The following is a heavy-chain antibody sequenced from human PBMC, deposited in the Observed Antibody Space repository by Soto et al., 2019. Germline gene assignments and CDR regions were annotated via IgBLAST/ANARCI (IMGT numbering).Heavy chain of an antibody. CDR2: IIPIFGPG. V-gene: IGHV1-69*01. CDR3: ARSTPIHNIVVVPSAPGWSDYYYYGMDI. D-gene: IGHD2-2*01. J-gene: IGHJ6*02. CDR1: GLTFSSYD. Sequence: KVSCNASGLTFSSYDISWVLQAPGQEPEWLGGIIPIFGPGNYAQKFQGRVTITADESTSTAYMELSSLRSEDTAVYYCARSTPIHNIVVVPSAPGWSDYYYYGMDIRGQGTTVTVSS.